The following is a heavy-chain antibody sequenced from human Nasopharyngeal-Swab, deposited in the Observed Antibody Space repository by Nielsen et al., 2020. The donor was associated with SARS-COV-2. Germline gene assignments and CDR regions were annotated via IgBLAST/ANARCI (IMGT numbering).Heavy chain of an antibody. CDR2: ISYDGSNK. V-gene: IGHV3-30-3*01. J-gene: IGHJ4*02. Sequence: VRQAPGKRLEWVAVISYDGSNKYYADSVKGRFTISRDNSKNTLYLQMNSLRAEDTAVYYCARGDSSSSTGVDYWGQGTLVNRLL. CDR3: ARGDSSSSTGVDY. D-gene: IGHD6-6*01.